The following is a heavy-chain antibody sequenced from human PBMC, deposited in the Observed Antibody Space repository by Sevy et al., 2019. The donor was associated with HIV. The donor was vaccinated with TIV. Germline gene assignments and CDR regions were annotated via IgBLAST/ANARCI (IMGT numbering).Heavy chain of an antibody. CDR1: GFTFDDYG. Sequence: GGCLRLSCAASGFTFDDYGMSWVRQAPGKGLEWVSGINWDGGSTGYPDSVKGRFIISRDNARNSLYLQMNRLRGEDTAFYYCARERSCGGDCYYFDNWGQGTLVTVSS. CDR3: ARERSCGGDCYYFDN. V-gene: IGHV3-20*04. J-gene: IGHJ4*02. CDR2: INWDGGST. D-gene: IGHD2-21*02.